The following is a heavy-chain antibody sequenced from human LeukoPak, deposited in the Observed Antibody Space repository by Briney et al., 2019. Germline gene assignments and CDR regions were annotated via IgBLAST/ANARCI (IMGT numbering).Heavy chain of an antibody. CDR2: ISGSGITT. CDR3: AKGMTTVTPPDY. J-gene: IGHJ4*02. D-gene: IGHD4-17*01. Sequence: PGGSLRLSCAASGFTLSSYAMSWVRQAPGKGLEWVSVISGSGITTYYADSVKGRFTISRDKSKNTLYLQMNSLRAEDTAVYYCAKGMTTVTPPDYWGQGTLVTVSS. V-gene: IGHV3-23*01. CDR1: GFTLSSYA.